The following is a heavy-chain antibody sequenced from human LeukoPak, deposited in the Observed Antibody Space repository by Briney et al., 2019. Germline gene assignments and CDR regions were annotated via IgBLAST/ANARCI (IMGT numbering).Heavy chain of an antibody. CDR3: ATSYDSSGYYVDY. J-gene: IGHJ4*02. V-gene: IGHV3-53*01. CDR2: LYSGGNT. Sequence: GGSLRLSCAASGFSVSSNYMSWVRQAPGKGLEWVSVLYSGGNTHYADSVNGRFTISRDNSKNTLYLQMNSLRVEDTAVYYCATSYDSSGYYVDYWGQGTLVTVSS. D-gene: IGHD3-22*01. CDR1: GFSVSSNY.